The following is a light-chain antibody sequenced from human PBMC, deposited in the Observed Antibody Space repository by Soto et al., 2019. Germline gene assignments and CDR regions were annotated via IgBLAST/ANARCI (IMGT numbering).Light chain of an antibody. CDR2: KAS. V-gene: IGKV1-5*03. J-gene: IGKJ2*01. Sequence: DIQVTQSPATLSASVGDTVSITCRASQSVLTWLAWYQQKPGKAPNLLIYKASRLRDGVPSRFSGSGSGTDFTLTISSLQPADFASYFCQHYFSYPYAFGQGTKLEI. CDR3: QHYFSYPYA. CDR1: QSVLTW.